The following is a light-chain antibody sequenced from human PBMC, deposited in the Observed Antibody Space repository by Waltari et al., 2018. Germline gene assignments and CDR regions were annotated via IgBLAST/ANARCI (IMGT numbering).Light chain of an antibody. Sequence: QSVLTQPASVSGSPGQSIASACTGTSRAVGGSDYVSWYQHHPGKAPKVLIYDVTKRPSGVSDRFSGSKSGNTASLTISGLQADDEADFFCASYTSTSTWVFGGGTNLTVL. CDR1: SRAVGGSDY. CDR3: ASYTSTSTWV. V-gene: IGLV2-14*03. CDR2: DVT. J-gene: IGLJ3*02.